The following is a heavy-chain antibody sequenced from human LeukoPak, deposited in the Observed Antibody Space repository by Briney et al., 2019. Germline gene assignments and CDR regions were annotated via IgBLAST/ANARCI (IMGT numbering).Heavy chain of an antibody. CDR2: INWNGGST. CDR3: AKDPRTSKQLVPLFDY. D-gene: IGHD6-13*01. Sequence: PGGSLRLSCAASGFTFDDYGMSWVRQAPGKGLEWVSGINWNGGSTGYADSVKGRFTISRDNAKNSLYLQMNSLRAEDTAVYYCAKDPRTSKQLVPLFDYWGQGTLVTVSS. CDR1: GFTFDDYG. J-gene: IGHJ4*02. V-gene: IGHV3-20*04.